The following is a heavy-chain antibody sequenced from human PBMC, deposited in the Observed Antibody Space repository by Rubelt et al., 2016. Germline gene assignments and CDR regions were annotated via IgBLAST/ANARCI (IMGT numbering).Heavy chain of an antibody. J-gene: IGHJ4*02. CDR3: ARRQQWLSH. CDR2: ISAYNGNT. V-gene: IGHV1-18*01. CDR1: GYTFTSYG. D-gene: IGHD6-19*01. Sequence: QVQLVQSGAEVKKPGASVKVSCKASGYTFTSYGISWVRQAPGQGLEWMGWISAYNGNTNRAQKLQGRVTITRDTSASTAYMELSSLRSEDTAVYYCARRQQWLSHWGQGTLVTVSS.